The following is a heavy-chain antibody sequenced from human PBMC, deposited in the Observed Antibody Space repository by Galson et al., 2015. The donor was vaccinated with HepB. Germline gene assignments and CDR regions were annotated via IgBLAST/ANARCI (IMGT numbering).Heavy chain of an antibody. D-gene: IGHD3-10*01. Sequence: SLRLSCAASGFTFSSHAMSWVRQAPGKGLEWVAATSGNGASAYYADSVKGRFTISRDNYKNMVYLQMNSLRAEDTAVYFCAKDQARSGSGPSLFDYWGQGTLVTVSS. J-gene: IGHJ4*02. CDR1: GFTFSSHA. V-gene: IGHV3-23*01. CDR2: TSGNGASA. CDR3: AKDQARSGSGPSLFDY.